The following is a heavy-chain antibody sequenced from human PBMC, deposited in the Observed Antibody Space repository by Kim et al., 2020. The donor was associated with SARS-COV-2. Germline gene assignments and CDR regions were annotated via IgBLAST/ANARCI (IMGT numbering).Heavy chain of an antibody. J-gene: IGHJ6*01. CDR2: IYYSGST. Sequence: SETLSLTCTVSGGSVSSGSYYWSWIRQPPGKGLEWIGYIYYSGSTNYNPSLKSRVTISVDTSKNQFSLKLSSVTAADTAVYYCARDRYFDWLPLYYGMD. CDR3: ARDRYFDWLPLYYGMD. CDR1: GGSVSSGSYY. D-gene: IGHD3-9*01. V-gene: IGHV4-61*01.